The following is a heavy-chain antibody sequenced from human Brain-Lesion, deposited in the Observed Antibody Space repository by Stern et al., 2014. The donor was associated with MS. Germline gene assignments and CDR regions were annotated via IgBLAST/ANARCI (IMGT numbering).Heavy chain of an antibody. Sequence: QVQLMQSGAEVKKTGSSVKVSCQASGNTFTNRYLHWVRQAPGQALEWMGWITPFTGNTNYAQNFQDRVTITMDRSMSTAYMDLSSLRSDDTAIYFCAEGGSYGFVYWGQGTLVTVSS. V-gene: IGHV1-45*02. CDR1: GNTFTNRY. CDR2: ITPFTGNT. D-gene: IGHD4-17*01. J-gene: IGHJ4*02. CDR3: AEGGSYGFVY.